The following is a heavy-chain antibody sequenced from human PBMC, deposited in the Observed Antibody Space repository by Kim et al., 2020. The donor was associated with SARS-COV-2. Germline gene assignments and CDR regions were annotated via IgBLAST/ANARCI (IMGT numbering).Heavy chain of an antibody. CDR3: ARAVRFLEWLEVYYYYGMDV. Sequence: SVKVSFKASGGTFSSYAISWVRQAPGQGLEWMGGIIPIFGTANYAQKFQGRVTITADESTSTAYMELSSLRSEDTAVYYCARAVRFLEWLEVYYYYGMDVWGQGTTVTVSS. D-gene: IGHD3-3*01. CDR2: IIPIFGTA. V-gene: IGHV1-69*13. CDR1: GGTFSSYA. J-gene: IGHJ6*02.